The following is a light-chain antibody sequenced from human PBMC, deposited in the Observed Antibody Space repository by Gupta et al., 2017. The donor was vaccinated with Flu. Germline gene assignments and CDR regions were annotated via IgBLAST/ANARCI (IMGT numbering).Light chain of an antibody. V-gene: IGKV3-20*01. CDR3: QQYGGSLT. Sequence: QQNAGQPPRLLIYSASRRAADIPNRFSSSGSGAVVTLTITRQEPEDVALYYCQQYGGSLTFGGGTKVEIK. CDR2: SAS. J-gene: IGKJ4*01.